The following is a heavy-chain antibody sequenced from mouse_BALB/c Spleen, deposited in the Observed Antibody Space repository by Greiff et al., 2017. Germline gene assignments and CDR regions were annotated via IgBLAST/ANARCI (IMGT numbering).Heavy chain of an antibody. J-gene: IGHJ2*01. CDR3: TRAMFDY. CDR1: GYTFTSYW. Sequence: LQQPGSELVRPGASVTLSCKASGYTFTSYWMHWVKQRPGQGLEWIGNIYPGSGSTNYDGKCKSKATLTVDTSSSTAYMQLSSLTSEDSAVYDSTRAMFDYWGQGTTLTVSS. CDR2: IYPGSGST. V-gene: IGHV1S22*01. D-gene: IGHD1-1*02.